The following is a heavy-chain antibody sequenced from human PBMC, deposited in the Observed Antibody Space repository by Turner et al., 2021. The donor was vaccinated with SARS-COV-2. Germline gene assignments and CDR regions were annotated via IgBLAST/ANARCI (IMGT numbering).Heavy chain of an antibody. D-gene: IGHD3-3*01. V-gene: IGHV3-21*01. CDR3: ARGDDFWSGYSSYGMDV. CDR2: ISSSISYI. Sequence: EVKLVESGGGLVKPGGSMRVSCAASGFTFSSYSMNWVRQAPGKGLGWVSSISSSISYIYYAYSVKGRFTISRDNVKNSLYLQMNSLRSEDTAVYYCARGDDFWSGYSSYGMDVWGQGTTVTVSS. CDR1: GFTFSSYS. J-gene: IGHJ6*02.